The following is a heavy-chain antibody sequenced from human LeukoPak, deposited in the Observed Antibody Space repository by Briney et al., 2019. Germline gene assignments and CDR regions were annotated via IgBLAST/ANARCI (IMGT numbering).Heavy chain of an antibody. CDR1: GFTFTDYW. V-gene: IGHV3-7*01. D-gene: IGHD5-18*01. CDR3: ATSKDTAGGPY. CDR2: IRQDGGAT. J-gene: IGHJ4*02. Sequence: PGGSLRFSCAASGFTFTDYWMTWVRQAPGQGLEWMANIRQDGGATFYGDSVKGRFTISRDSAKNSLFLQMNSLRAEDTAVYYCATSKDTAGGPYWGQGTLVTVSS.